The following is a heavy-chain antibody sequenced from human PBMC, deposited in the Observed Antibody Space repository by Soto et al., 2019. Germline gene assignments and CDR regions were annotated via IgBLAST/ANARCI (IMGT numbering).Heavy chain of an antibody. V-gene: IGHV3-23*01. CDR2: ISANGQGI. J-gene: IGHJ4*02. CDR1: GFTFNNYA. D-gene: IGHD1-7*01. Sequence: PGGSLRLSCAASGFTFNNYAMSWVRQAPGKGLEWVSAISANGQGIYYADSVKGRFIIFRDSSKNTVFLHMDSLTAEDTAVYYCAKDRNYPRDQFHNWGQGTLVTVSS. CDR3: AKDRNYPRDQFHN.